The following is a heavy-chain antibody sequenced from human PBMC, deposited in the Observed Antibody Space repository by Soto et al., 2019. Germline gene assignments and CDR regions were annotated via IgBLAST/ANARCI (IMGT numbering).Heavy chain of an antibody. CDR1: GYNFVAYY. J-gene: IGHJ4*02. CDR2: INPGSGAT. D-gene: IGHD2-21*02. V-gene: IGHV1-2*02. CDR3: AKDRKYGDYGYNFDY. Sequence: ASVKVSCKASGYNFVAYYMHWVRQAPGQGLEWMGWINPGSGATNFAERFQGRVTMTSDTSISTFYMEIKRLNSDDTAVYFCAKDRKYGDYGYNFDYWGQGTLVTVSS.